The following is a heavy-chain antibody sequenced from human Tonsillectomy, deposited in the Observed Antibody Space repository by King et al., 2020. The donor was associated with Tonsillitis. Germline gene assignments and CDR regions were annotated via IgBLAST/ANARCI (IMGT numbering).Heavy chain of an antibody. CDR3: AKDATGYCSGGSCYPDY. CDR2: ISGDGGST. CDR1: GFTFDDYA. Sequence: VQLVESGGGVVQPGGSLRLSCAASGFTFDDYAMHWVRQAPGKGLEWVSLISGDGGSTDYADSVKGRFTISRDNSKNSLFLQMNSLRTEDTALYYCAKDATGYCSGGSCYPDYWGQGTLVTVSS. J-gene: IGHJ4*02. D-gene: IGHD2-15*01. V-gene: IGHV3-43*02.